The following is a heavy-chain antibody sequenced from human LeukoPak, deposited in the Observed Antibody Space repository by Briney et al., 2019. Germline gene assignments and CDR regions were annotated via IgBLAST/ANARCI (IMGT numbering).Heavy chain of an antibody. V-gene: IGHV3-21*01. J-gene: IGHJ6*02. CDR1: GFTFSSYS. CDR3: ARDPDTYYDFWSGYALYGMDV. Sequence: PGGSLRLSCAASGFTFSSYSMNWVRQAPGKGLEWVSSISSSSSYIYYADSVKGRFTISRDNAKNSLYLRMNSLRAEDTAVYYCARDPDTYYDFWSGYALYGMDVWGQGTTVTVSS. CDR2: ISSSSSYI. D-gene: IGHD3-3*01.